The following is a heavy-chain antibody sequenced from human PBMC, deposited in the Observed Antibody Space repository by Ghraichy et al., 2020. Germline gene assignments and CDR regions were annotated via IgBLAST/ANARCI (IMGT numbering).Heavy chain of an antibody. V-gene: IGHV2-70*01. D-gene: IGHD3-10*01. CDR3: ARVLSRGVVRIGGYLDF. CDR1: GFSLSTSETG. Sequence: SGPTLVKPTQTLTLTCSFSGFSLSTSETGVTWIRQTPGKALEWLALIDWDDDKYYNTSLETRLTISKDTSKNQVVLTMTNMDPVDTATYFCARVLSRGVVRIGGYLDFWGQGALVTVSS. J-gene: IGHJ4*02. CDR2: IDWDDDK.